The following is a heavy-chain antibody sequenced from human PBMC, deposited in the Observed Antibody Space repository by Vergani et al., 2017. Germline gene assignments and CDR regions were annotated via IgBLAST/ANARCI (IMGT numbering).Heavy chain of an antibody. D-gene: IGHD3-16*01. Sequence: EVQLLGSGGGLVQPGGSLRLSCAASGFTYSSYAMSWVRQAPGKGLEWVSGISSSGNNTNYADSVKGRFTISRDNSKNTVDLQMNSLRAEDTAVYYCAGGGMNSWGQGTLVTVSS. CDR2: ISSSGNNT. CDR3: AGGGMNS. CDR1: GFTYSSYA. J-gene: IGHJ4*02. V-gene: IGHV3-23*01.